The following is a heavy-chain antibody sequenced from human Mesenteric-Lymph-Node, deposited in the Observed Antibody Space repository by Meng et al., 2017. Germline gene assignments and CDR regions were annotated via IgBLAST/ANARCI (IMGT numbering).Heavy chain of an antibody. V-gene: IGHV4-39*07. Sequence: SETLSLTCTVSGGSISSSSYYWGWIRQPPGKGLEWIGSIYYSGSTYYNPSLKSRVTISVDTSKNQFSLKLSSVTAADTAVYYCARDSGSGWYEFDYWGQGTLVTVSS. J-gene: IGHJ4*02. CDR1: GGSISSSSYY. CDR3: ARDSGSGWYEFDY. D-gene: IGHD6-19*01. CDR2: IYYSGST.